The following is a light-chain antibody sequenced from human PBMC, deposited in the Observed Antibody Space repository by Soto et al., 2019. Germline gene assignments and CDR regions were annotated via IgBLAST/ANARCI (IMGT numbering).Light chain of an antibody. J-gene: IGLJ1*01. Sequence: QSALTRPPSASGSPGQSVTISCTGTSSDVGAHNFVSWYQQHPGKAPKLIISEVSKRPSGVPDRFSGSKSGNTASLTVSGPQAEDEAEYHCGSYAGSNTFVFGTGTKLIVL. V-gene: IGLV2-8*01. CDR1: SSDVGAHNF. CDR2: EVS. CDR3: GSYAGSNTFV.